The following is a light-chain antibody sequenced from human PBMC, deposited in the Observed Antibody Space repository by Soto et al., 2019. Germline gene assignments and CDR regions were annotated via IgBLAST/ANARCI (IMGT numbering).Light chain of an antibody. J-gene: IGKJ1*01. V-gene: IGKV1-27*01. CDR1: QSVSNY. CDR2: AAS. Sequence: DIQLTQSPSSLSASVGDRVTISCRASQSVSNYLAWYQQKPGQVPKLLIYAASTLQSGIPSRFSGSGSETDFTLTISSLQPEDVATYYCQKYNSALGTFGQGTKVEIK. CDR3: QKYNSALGT.